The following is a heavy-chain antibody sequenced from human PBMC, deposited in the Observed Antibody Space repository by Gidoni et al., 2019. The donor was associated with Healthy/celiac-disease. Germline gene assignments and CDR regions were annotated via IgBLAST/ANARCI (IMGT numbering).Heavy chain of an antibody. V-gene: IGHV3-48*01. CDR3: ARVRYSSSLRYFDY. D-gene: IGHD6-13*01. Sequence: EVQLVESGGGLVQPGGSLRLSCAASGFTFRSYSMNWVRQAPGKGLEWVSYISSSSSTIYYADSVKGRFTISRDNAKNSLYLQMNSLRAEDTAVYYCARVRYSSSLRYFDYWGQGTLVTVSS. CDR1: GFTFRSYS. CDR2: ISSSSSTI. J-gene: IGHJ4*02.